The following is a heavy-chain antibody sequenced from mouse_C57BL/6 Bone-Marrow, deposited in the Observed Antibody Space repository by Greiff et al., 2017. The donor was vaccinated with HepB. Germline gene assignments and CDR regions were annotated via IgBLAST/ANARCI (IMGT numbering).Heavy chain of an antibody. D-gene: IGHD2-1*01. CDR2: IDPNSGGT. CDR3: ASSCNYLFAY. CDR1: GYTFTSYW. V-gene: IGHV1-72*01. Sequence: QVHVKQPGAELVKPGASVKLSCKASGYTFTSYWMHWVKQRPGRGLEWIGRIDPNSGGTKYNEKFKSKATLTVDKPSSTAYMQLSSLTSEDSAVYYCASSCNYLFAYWGQGTLVTVSA. J-gene: IGHJ3*01.